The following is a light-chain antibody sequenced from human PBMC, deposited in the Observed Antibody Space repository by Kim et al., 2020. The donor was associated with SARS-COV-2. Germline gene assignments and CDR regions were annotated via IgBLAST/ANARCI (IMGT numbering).Light chain of an antibody. CDR3: QSRDSGGKVI. Sequence: SSELTQDPVVSVALGQTVRITCQGDRLRSYYATWYQQKPRQAPVLVIFGRNNRPSGIPDRFSGSASGNTASLTISGTQAEDEGDFYCQSRDSGGKVIFGGGTKLTVL. V-gene: IGLV3-19*01. J-gene: IGLJ2*01. CDR1: RLRSYY. CDR2: GRN.